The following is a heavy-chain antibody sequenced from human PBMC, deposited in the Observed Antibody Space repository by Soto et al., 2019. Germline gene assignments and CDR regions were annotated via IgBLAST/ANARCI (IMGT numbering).Heavy chain of an antibody. CDR2: ISSDVSKK. CDR3: ARVHDYYDSSGYLYYFDY. V-gene: IGHV3-30-3*01. Sequence: GGSLRLSCVASGFTFSRYAMHWVRQAPGKGLEWVAVISSDVSKKYYADSVKDRFTISRDNSKNTLFLQMNSLRAEDTAVYYCARVHDYYDSSGYLYYFDYWGQGTLVTSPQ. D-gene: IGHD3-22*01. J-gene: IGHJ4*02. CDR1: GFTFSRYA.